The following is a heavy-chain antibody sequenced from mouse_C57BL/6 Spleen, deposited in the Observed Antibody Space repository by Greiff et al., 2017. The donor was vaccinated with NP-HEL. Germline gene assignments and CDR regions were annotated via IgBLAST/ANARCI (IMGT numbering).Heavy chain of an antibody. V-gene: IGHV1-50*01. Sequence: QVQLQQPGAELVKPGASVKLSCKASGYTFTSYWMQWVKQRPGQGLEWIGEIDPSDSYTNYNQKFKGKATLTVDTSSSTAYMQLSSLTSEDSAVYYCARFGDYDRNWWYCDVWGTGTTVTVSS. CDR1: GYTFTSYW. D-gene: IGHD2-4*01. CDR2: IDPSDSYT. J-gene: IGHJ1*03. CDR3: ARFGDYDRNWWYCDV.